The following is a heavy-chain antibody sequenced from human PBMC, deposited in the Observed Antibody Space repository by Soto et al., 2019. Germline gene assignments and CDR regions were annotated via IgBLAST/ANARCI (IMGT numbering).Heavy chain of an antibody. CDR1: GYSISSGYY. V-gene: IGHV4-38-2*01. J-gene: IGHJ4*02. Sequence: SETLSLTCAVSGYSISSGYYWGWIRQPPGKGLEWIGSIYHSGSTYYNPSLKSRLTISVDTSKNQFSLKVNSVTAADTAVYYCARGQKGYSSSWYVDWGQGTPVTVSS. CDR3: ARGQKGYSSSWYVD. CDR2: IYHSGST. D-gene: IGHD6-13*01.